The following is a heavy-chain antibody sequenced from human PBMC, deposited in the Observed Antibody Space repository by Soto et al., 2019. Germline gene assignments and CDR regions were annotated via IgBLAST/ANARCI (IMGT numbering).Heavy chain of an antibody. CDR3: ARFRGVLYGFDP. CDR2: INHSGNT. V-gene: IGHV4-34*01. Sequence: TSETLSLTCAVYGGSFSGYYWSWIRQPPGKGLEWIGEINHSGNTYYNPSLKSRVTISLDRSRNQFSLRLTSVTAADTAVYYCARFRGVLYGFDPWGQGTLVTVSS. CDR1: GGSFSGYY. J-gene: IGHJ5*02. D-gene: IGHD3-16*01.